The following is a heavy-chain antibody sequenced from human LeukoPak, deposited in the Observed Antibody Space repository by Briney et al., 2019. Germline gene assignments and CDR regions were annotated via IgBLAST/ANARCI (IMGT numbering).Heavy chain of an antibody. CDR3: ARDTGVDFWSGWYFHY. CDR2: ISYDGTNE. J-gene: IGHJ4*02. CDR1: GFTFSTYA. D-gene: IGHD3-3*01. Sequence: GGSLRLSCAASGFTFSTYAMHRVRQAPGKGLEWVAVISYDGTNEYYADSVKGRFTISRDNSKNTLYLQMNSLRAEDTAVYYCARDTGVDFWSGWYFHYWGQGTLVTVSS. V-gene: IGHV3-30*01.